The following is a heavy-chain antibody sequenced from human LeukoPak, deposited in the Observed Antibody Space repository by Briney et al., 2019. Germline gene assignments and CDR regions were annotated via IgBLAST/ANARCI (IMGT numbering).Heavy chain of an antibody. D-gene: IGHD1-26*01. CDR1: GGSISSYY. J-gene: IGHJ3*02. Sequence: PSETLSLTCTVSGGSISSYYWSWIRQPPGKVLEWIGYIYYSGSTNYNPSLKSRVTISVDTSKNQFSLKLSSVTAADTAVYYCARAEGYSGSYHRGFDIWGRGTMVTVSS. CDR3: ARAEGYSGSYHRGFDI. V-gene: IGHV4-59*01. CDR2: IYYSGST.